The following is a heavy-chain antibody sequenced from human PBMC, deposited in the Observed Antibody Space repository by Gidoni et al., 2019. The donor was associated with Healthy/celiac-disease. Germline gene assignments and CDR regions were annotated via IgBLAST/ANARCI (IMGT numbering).Heavy chain of an antibody. D-gene: IGHD2-2*02. CDR1: GYSFTSYW. Sequence: EVQLVQSGAEVKKPGESLKISCKGSGYSFTSYWIGWVRQMPGKGLEWMGIIYPGDSDTRYSPSFQGQVTISADKSISTAYLQWSSLKASDTAMYYCARHPRGGYCSSTSCYKVPPSGWFDPWGQGTLVTVSS. CDR2: IYPGDSDT. J-gene: IGHJ5*02. CDR3: ARHPRGGYCSSTSCYKVPPSGWFDP. V-gene: IGHV5-51*01.